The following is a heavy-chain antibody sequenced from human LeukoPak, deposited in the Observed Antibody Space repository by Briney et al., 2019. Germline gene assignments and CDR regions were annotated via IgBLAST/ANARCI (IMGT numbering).Heavy chain of an antibody. CDR3: ARGYCSGGTCYLVENWLDP. V-gene: IGHV1-2*06. CDR1: GYTLTAYY. CDR2: INPNSGGT. D-gene: IGHD2-15*01. J-gene: IGHJ5*02. Sequence: ASVKVSCKASGYTLTAYYIYWVRQAPGQGLEWMGRINPNSGGTDYAQNFQGRVTMTRDTSISTAYMELSRLRSDDTAVYYCARGYCSGGTCYLVENWLDPWGQGTLVTVSS.